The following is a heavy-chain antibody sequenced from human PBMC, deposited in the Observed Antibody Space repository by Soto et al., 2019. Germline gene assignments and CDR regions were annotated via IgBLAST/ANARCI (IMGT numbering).Heavy chain of an antibody. V-gene: IGHV1-69*13. CDR3: ASSYGTSWYGDY. CDR2: IIPILGTA. D-gene: IGHD6-13*01. Sequence: SVTVSCTASGCTFNNYASTWLRRAPGQGLEWMGGIIPILGTANYAQKFQGRVTITADESTSTSYMELSGLRSEDTAVYYCASSYGTSWYGDYWGQGTLVTVSS. CDR1: GCTFNNYA. J-gene: IGHJ4*02.